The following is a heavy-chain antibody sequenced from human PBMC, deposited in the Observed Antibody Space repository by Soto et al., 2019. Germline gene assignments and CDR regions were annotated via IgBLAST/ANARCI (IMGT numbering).Heavy chain of an antibody. J-gene: IGHJ6*03. CDR2: ISSSSSYI. CDR1: GFTFSAFS. D-gene: IGHD6-13*01. V-gene: IGHV3-21*01. CDR3: ARDGGLHSSCWYGGYYYYMDV. Sequence: GGSLRLSCAASGFTFSAFSMSWFRQAPGKGLEWVSSISSSSSYIYYADSVKGRFTISRDNAKNSLYLQMNSLRAEDTAVYYCARDGGLHSSCWYGGYYYYMDVWGKGTTVTVSS.